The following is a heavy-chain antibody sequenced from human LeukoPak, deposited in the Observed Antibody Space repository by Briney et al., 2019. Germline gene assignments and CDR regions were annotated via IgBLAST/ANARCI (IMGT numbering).Heavy chain of an antibody. V-gene: IGHV3-66*02. D-gene: IGHD4-11*01. CDR1: GFTVSSNY. J-gene: IGHJ4*02. Sequence: QPGGSLRLPCAASGFTVSSNYMSWVRQAPGKGLEWVSVIYSGGSTYYADSVKGRFTISRDNSKNTLYLQMNSLRAEDTAVYYCAAMTTVTRYFDYWGQGTLVTVSS. CDR3: AAMTTVTRYFDY. CDR2: IYSGGST.